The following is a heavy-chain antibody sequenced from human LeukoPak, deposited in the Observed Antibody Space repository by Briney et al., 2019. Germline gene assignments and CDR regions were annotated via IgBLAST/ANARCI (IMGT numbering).Heavy chain of an antibody. J-gene: IGHJ6*02. Sequence: PGGSLRLSCAASGFTFSSYSMNWVRQAPGKGLEWVSSISSSSSYIYYADSVKGRFTISRDNAKNSLYLQMNSLRAEDTAVYYCAGDYDSSGYYLCYYGMDVWGQGTTVTVSS. CDR3: AGDYDSSGYYLCYYGMDV. D-gene: IGHD3-22*01. V-gene: IGHV3-21*01. CDR1: GFTFSSYS. CDR2: ISSSSSYI.